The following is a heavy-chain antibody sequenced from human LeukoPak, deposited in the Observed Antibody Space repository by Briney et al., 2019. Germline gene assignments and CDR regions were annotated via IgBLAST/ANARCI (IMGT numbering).Heavy chain of an antibody. Sequence: ASVKVSCKASGGTFSSYAISWVRQAPGQGLEWMGGIIPIFGTANYAQKFQGRVTITADESTSTAYMELSSLGSEDTAVYYCARIPVHYDILGYMDVWGKGTTVTVSS. D-gene: IGHD3-9*01. CDR3: ARIPVHYDILGYMDV. J-gene: IGHJ6*03. CDR1: GGTFSSYA. CDR2: IIPIFGTA. V-gene: IGHV1-69*13.